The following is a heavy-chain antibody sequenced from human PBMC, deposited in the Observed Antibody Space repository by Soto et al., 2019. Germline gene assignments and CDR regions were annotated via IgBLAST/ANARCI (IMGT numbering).Heavy chain of an antibody. CDR2: IDPSDSYT. Sequence: PGESLKISCKGSGYSFTSYWISWVRQMPGKGLEWMGRIDPSDSYTNYSPSFQGQVTISADKSISTAYLQWSSLKASDTAMYYCARLAGYYDSSGPDASDYWGQGALVTVSS. CDR1: GYSFTSYW. J-gene: IGHJ4*02. D-gene: IGHD3-22*01. CDR3: ARLAGYYDSSGPDASDY. V-gene: IGHV5-10-1*04.